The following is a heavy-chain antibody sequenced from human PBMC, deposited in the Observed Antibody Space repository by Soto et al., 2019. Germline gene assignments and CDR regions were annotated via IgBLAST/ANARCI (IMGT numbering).Heavy chain of an antibody. Sequence: SETLSLTCTVSGGSISSSSYYWCWIRQPPGKGLEWIGNIYYSGSTYYNPSLKSRVTISVDTSKNQFSLKLSSVTAADTAVYYCVRRRVFLDYWGQGTLVTVSS. CDR3: VRRRVFLDY. CDR1: GGSISSSSYY. J-gene: IGHJ4*02. CDR2: IYYSGST. V-gene: IGHV4-39*01.